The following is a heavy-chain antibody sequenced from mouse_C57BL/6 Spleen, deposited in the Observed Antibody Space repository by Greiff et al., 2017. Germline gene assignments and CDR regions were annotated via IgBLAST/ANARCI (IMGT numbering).Heavy chain of an antibody. J-gene: IGHJ2*01. CDR2: INPNNGGT. V-gene: IGHV1-26*01. CDR1: GYTFTDYY. CDR3: ARSGRYYYGSS. D-gene: IGHD1-1*01. Sequence: VQLQQSGPELVKPGASVKISCKASGYTFTDYYMNWVKQSHGKSLEWIGDINPNNGGTSYNQKFKGKATLTVDKSSSTAYMELRSLTSEDSAVYYCARSGRYYYGSSWGQGTTLTVSS.